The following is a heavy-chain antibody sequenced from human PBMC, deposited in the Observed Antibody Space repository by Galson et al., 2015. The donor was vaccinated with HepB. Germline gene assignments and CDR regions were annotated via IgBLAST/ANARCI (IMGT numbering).Heavy chain of an antibody. CDR1: GGSIITDNYY. CDR2: ILYSGTT. D-gene: IGHD1-14*01. J-gene: IGHJ2*01. CDR3: ARLPRTWVARRNWYFAL. V-gene: IGHV4-39*01. Sequence: SETLSLTCTVSGGSIITDNYYWGWIRQPPGKGLEWIASILYSGTTYYNPFLTSRVTISVDTSKSQFSLMLTSVTATDTAGYYCARLPRTWVARRNWYFALWGRGTLVTVSS.